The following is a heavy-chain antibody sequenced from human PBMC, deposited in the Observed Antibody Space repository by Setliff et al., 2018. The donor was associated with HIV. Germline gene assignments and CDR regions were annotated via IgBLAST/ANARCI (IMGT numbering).Heavy chain of an antibody. J-gene: IGHJ4*02. CDR3: ARAIAWGGSYWNFDY. V-gene: IGHV1-2*02. CDR2: INPKSGNT. D-gene: IGHD1-26*01. CDR1: GYTFTDYY. Sequence: GASVKVSCKASGYTFTDYYIHWVRQAPGQGLEWMGWINPKSGNTKYAQKFQGRVTMTKDTSISTAYMELSRLTSDDTAVYYCARAIAWGGSYWNFDYWGQGTLVTVSS.